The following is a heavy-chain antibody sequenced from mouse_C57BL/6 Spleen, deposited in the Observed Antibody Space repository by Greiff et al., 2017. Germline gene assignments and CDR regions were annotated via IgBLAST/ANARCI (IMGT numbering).Heavy chain of an antibody. J-gene: IGHJ2*01. V-gene: IGHV1-20*01. D-gene: IGHD4-1*02. CDR1: GYSFTGYF. Sequence: VQLQQSGPELVKPGDSVQISCKASGYSFTGYFLNWVMQSHGKSLALIGRINPYNGDTFYNQKFKGKATLTVDKSSSTAHMELRSLTAEDSAVYDCASAPTGTDFDYWGQGTTLTVSS. CDR3: ASAPTGTDFDY. CDR2: INPYNGDT.